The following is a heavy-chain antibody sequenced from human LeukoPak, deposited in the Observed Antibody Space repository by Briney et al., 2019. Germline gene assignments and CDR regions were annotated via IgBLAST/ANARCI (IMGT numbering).Heavy chain of an antibody. V-gene: IGHV5-51*01. CDR2: IYPGDSDT. CDR1: GYSFANYW. CDR3: AKSVGALYYFDY. D-gene: IGHD1-26*01. J-gene: IGHJ4*02. Sequence: GESLKISCKGSGYSFANYWIGWVRQTPGKGLEWMGIIYPGDSDTRYSPSFQGQVTISADKSISTAYLQWSSLKASDTAMFYCAKSVGALYYFDYWGQGTLVTVSS.